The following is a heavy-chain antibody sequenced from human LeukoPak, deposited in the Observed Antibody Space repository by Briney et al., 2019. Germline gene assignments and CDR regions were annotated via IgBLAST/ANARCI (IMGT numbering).Heavy chain of an antibody. CDR1: GFTFSDHY. D-gene: IGHD1-26*01. CDR2: TRNKANSYTT. CDR3: ARDLGGSHYGGYYFDY. V-gene: IGHV3-72*01. J-gene: IGHJ4*02. Sequence: GGSLRLSCAASGFTFSDHYMDWVRQAPGKGLEWVGRTRNKANSYTTEYAASVKGRFTISRDDSKNSLYLQMNSLKTEDTAVYYCARDLGGSHYGGYYFDYWGQGTLVTVSS.